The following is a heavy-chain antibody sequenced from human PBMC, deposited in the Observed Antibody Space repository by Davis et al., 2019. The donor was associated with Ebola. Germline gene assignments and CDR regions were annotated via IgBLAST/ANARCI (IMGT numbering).Heavy chain of an antibody. Sequence: PGGSLRLSCAASGFTFSSYWMHWVRHAPGKGLVWVSNIKSDGSTTNYADSVKGRFTISRDNAKNTLYLQMNNLRAEDTAVYYCVRLVGPNWGQGTLVAVSS. CDR2: IKSDGSTT. J-gene: IGHJ4*02. CDR1: GFTFSSYW. V-gene: IGHV3-74*01. CDR3: VRLVGPN.